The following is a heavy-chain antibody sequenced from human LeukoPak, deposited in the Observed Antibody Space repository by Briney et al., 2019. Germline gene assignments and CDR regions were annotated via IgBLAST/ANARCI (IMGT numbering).Heavy chain of an antibody. CDR2: ISGYNGNT. D-gene: IGHD3-10*01. CDR3: AIDYASGRWYSDY. J-gene: IGHJ4*02. Sequence: VASVKVSYKASGYTFTKYDFSWVRQAPGQGLEWMGWISGYNGNTNYAQKLQGRVTMTMDTSTSTAYMELRSLRSDDTAVYYCAIDYASGRWYSDYWGQGTLVTVSS. CDR1: GYTFTKYD. V-gene: IGHV1-18*01.